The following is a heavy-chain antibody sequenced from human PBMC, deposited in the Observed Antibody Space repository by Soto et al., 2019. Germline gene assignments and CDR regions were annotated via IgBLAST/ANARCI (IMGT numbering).Heavy chain of an antibody. CDR3: GTSAPGELKYDILTGFFAD. D-gene: IGHD3-9*01. Sequence: SSVKVSCKASGYTFTGYYMHWVRQAPGQGLEWMGWINPNSGGTNYAQKFQGLVTMTRGTSISTAYMELSRLRSDDTAVYCCGTSAPGELKYDILTGFFADRGEGTLATVSS. J-gene: IGHJ4*02. CDR2: INPNSGGT. CDR1: GYTFTGYY. V-gene: IGHV1-2*04.